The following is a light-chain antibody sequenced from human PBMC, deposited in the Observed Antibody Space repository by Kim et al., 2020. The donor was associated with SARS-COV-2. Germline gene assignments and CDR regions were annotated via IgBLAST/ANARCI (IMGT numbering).Light chain of an antibody. Sequence: LSPGEGAILSCRASQSVRSNYVAWYQQKPGQAPRLLIYGASTRATGIPDRFSGSVSETDFTLTISRLEPEDFAVYYCQQYASSPGTFGQGTNLEI. CDR1: QSVRSNY. CDR2: GAS. V-gene: IGKV3-20*01. CDR3: QQYASSPGT. J-gene: IGKJ2*01.